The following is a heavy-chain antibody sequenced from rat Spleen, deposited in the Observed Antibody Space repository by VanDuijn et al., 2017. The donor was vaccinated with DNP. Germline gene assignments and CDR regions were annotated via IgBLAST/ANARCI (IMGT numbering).Heavy chain of an antibody. J-gene: IGHJ2*01. CDR3: ARWPGYNPPYAMDA. D-gene: IGHD1-4*01. CDR1: GYSITSSYR. V-gene: IGHV3-3*01. CDR2: VNSAGNT. Sequence: EVQLQESGPGLVKPSQSLSLTCSVTGYSITSSYRWNWIRKFPGNKLEWMGSVNSAGNTNYNPSLKSRISITRDTSKNQFFLQVNSVTTEDTATYYCARWPGYNPPYAMDAWGQGVMVTVSS.